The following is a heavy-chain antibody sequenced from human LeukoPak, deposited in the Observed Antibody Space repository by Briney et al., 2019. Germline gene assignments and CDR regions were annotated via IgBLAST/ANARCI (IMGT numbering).Heavy chain of an antibody. CDR3: ARERFDFWSGYFVY. V-gene: IGHV3-7*01. Sequence: GGSLRLSCAASGFTFSSYWMSWVRQAPGTGLEWVANIKQDGSEKYYVDSVKGRFTISRDNAKNSLYLQMNSLRAEDTAVYYCARERFDFWSGYFVYWGQGTLVTVSS. CDR2: IKQDGSEK. CDR1: GFTFSSYW. D-gene: IGHD3-3*01. J-gene: IGHJ4*02.